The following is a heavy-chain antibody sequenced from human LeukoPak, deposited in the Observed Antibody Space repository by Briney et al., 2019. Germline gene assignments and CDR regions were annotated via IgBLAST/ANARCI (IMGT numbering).Heavy chain of an antibody. J-gene: IGHJ6*02. Sequence: GGSLRLSCAASGFTFSDYYMSWIRQAPGKGLEWISYISTSSSYSNYADSVKGRFTISRDNAKNSLYLQMNSLRAKDTAVYYCARGGELLPYYYYGMDVWGQGTTVTVSS. D-gene: IGHD1-7*01. CDR1: GFTFSDYY. CDR3: ARGGELLPYYYYGMDV. CDR2: ISTSSSYS. V-gene: IGHV3-11*06.